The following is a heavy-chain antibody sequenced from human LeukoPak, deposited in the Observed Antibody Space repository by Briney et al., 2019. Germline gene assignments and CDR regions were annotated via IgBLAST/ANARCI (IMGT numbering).Heavy chain of an antibody. Sequence: PGGSLRLSCAASGFTFSSYSMNWVRQAPGKGLEWVSSISSSSSYIYYADSVKGRFTISRDNAKNSLYLQMNSLRAEDTAVYYCARGRSNYDILTGSRGNWFDPWGQGTLVTVSS. J-gene: IGHJ5*02. CDR3: ARGRSNYDILTGSRGNWFDP. CDR1: GFTFSSYS. V-gene: IGHV3-21*01. CDR2: ISSSSSYI. D-gene: IGHD3-9*01.